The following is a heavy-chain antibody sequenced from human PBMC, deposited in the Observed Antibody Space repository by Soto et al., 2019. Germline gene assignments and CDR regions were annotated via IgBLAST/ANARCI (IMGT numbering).Heavy chain of an antibody. CDR1: GGTFSSYT. J-gene: IGHJ2*01. V-gene: IGHV1-69*12. D-gene: IGHD5-12*01. Sequence: QVQLVQSGAEVKKPGSSVTVSCKASGGTFSSYTISWVRQAPGQGLEWMGGIIPIFGTANYAQKFQGRVTITADESPXTAYMELSSLRSEDTAVYYCARGNHRWLQLWYFDLWGRGTLVTVSS. CDR3: ARGNHRWLQLWYFDL. CDR2: IIPIFGTA.